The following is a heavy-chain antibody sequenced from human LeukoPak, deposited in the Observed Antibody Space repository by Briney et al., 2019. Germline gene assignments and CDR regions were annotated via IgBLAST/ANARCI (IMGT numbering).Heavy chain of an antibody. Sequence: GGSLRLSCAASGFTFRRHWMSWVRQAPGKGLEWVANITEDGSVQNYLDSVNGRFTISRDNAKNSLVLQMNSLRAEDTAVYYCAREGIWSGPSFDYWGQGTLVTVSA. J-gene: IGHJ4*02. CDR3: AREGIWSGPSFDY. V-gene: IGHV3-7*01. CDR1: GFTFRRHW. CDR2: ITEDGSVQ. D-gene: IGHD3-3*01.